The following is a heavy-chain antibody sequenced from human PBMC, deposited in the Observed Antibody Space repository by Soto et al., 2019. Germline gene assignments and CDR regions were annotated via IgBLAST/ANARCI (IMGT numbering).Heavy chain of an antibody. Sequence: GESLKISCMGSGYSFTSYWIGWVRQMPGKGLEWMGIIYPGDSDTRYSPSFQGQVTISADKSISTAYLQWSSLKASDTAMYYCARLRNYYDSSGYYGDAFDIWGQGTMVTVSS. V-gene: IGHV5-51*01. CDR1: GYSFTSYW. CDR3: ARLRNYYDSSGYYGDAFDI. J-gene: IGHJ3*02. CDR2: IYPGDSDT. D-gene: IGHD3-22*01.